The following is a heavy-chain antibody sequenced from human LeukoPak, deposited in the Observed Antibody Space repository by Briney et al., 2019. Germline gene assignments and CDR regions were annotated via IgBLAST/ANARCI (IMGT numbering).Heavy chain of an antibody. D-gene: IGHD3-10*01. V-gene: IGHV3-21*01. CDR1: GFSFTSYA. J-gene: IGHJ4*02. CDR2: ISSSSSYI. Sequence: PGGSLRLSCAASGFSFTSYAMSWVRQAPGKGLEWVSSISSSSSYIYYADSVKGRFTISRDNAKNSLYLQMNSLRAEDTAVYYCAGGSGYRDYWGQGTLVTVSS. CDR3: AGGSGYRDY.